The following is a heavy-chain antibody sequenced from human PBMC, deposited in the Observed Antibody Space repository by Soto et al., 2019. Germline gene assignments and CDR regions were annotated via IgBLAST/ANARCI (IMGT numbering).Heavy chain of an antibody. J-gene: IGHJ1*01. CDR1: GYTFTGYY. CDR2: INPKSGGT. Sequence: ASVKVSCKASGYTFTGYYIHWVRQAPGQGLEWMGWINPKSGGTNYAQKFQGRVTMTRDTSISTAYMELSRLRSDDTAVYYCAVVVVPAAIYFQHWGQGTMVTVSS. CDR3: AVVVVPAAIYFQH. D-gene: IGHD2-2*01. V-gene: IGHV1-2*02.